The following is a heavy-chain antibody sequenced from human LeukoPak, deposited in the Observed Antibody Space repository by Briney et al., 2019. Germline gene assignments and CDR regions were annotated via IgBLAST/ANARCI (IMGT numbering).Heavy chain of an antibody. CDR3: AKGRSDFFAYYYYLDV. V-gene: IGHV1-46*03. CDR2: INPSGGST. Sequence: ASVKVSCKASGYSFISYHMHWVRQVPGQGLEWMGIINPSGGSTSYAQKFQGRITMTSDTSTSTFYMELSSLRSEDTAVYYCAKGRSDFFAYYYYLDVWGKGTTVTVSS. J-gene: IGHJ6*03. CDR1: GYSFISYH. D-gene: IGHD2-21*02.